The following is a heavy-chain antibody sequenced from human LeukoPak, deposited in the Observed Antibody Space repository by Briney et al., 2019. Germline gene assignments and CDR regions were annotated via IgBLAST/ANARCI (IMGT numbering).Heavy chain of an antibody. CDR2: IWYDGSNK. V-gene: IGHV3-33*01. J-gene: IGHJ4*02. Sequence: GGSLRLSCAASGFTFSSYGMHWVRQAPGKGLEWVAVIWYDGSNKYYADSVKGRFTISRDNSKNTLCLQMNSLRAEDTAVYYCARDSGPGAYFDYWGQGTLVTVSS. CDR1: GFTFSSYG. D-gene: IGHD2-8*02. CDR3: ARDSGPGAYFDY.